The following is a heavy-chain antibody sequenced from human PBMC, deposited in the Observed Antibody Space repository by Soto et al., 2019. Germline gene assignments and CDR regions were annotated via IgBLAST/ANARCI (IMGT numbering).Heavy chain of an antibody. Sequence: ASVKVSCKASGYTFTSYYMHWVRQAPGQGLEWMGIINPSGGSTSYAQKFQGRVTMTRDTSTSTVYMELSSLRSEDTAVYYCARDTGQIAARDAFDIWGQGTMVTVSS. CDR2: INPSGGST. CDR1: GYTFTSYY. J-gene: IGHJ3*02. CDR3: ARDTGQIAARDAFDI. V-gene: IGHV1-46*01. D-gene: IGHD6-6*01.